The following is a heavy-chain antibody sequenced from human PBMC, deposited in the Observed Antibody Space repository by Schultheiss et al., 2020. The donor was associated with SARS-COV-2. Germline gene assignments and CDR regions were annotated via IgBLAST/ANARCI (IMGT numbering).Heavy chain of an antibody. CDR2: IYYSGST. Sequence: SETLSLTCTVYGGSFSGYYWSWIRQPPGKGLEWIGYIYYSGSTTYNPSLKSRVTISLDTSKNQLSLRLSSVTAADTAVYYCARHHPTSDYDFWSEPHYYFGMDVWGQGTAVTVSS. CDR1: GGSFSGYY. D-gene: IGHD3-3*01. V-gene: IGHV4-59*08. J-gene: IGHJ6*02. CDR3: ARHHPTSDYDFWSEPHYYFGMDV.